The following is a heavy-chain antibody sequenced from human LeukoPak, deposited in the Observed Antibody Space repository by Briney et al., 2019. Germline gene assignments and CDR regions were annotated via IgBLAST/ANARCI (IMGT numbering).Heavy chain of an antibody. Sequence: YISSSGSTIYYADSVKGRFTISRDNAKNSLYLQLNSLRAEDTAVYYCARVLYSSSSRYFDYWGQGTLVSVSS. V-gene: IGHV3-48*01. D-gene: IGHD6-6*01. CDR2: ISSSGSTI. J-gene: IGHJ4*02. CDR3: ARVLYSSSSRYFDY.